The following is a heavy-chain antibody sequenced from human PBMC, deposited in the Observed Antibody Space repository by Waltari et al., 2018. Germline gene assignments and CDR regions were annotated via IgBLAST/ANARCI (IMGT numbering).Heavy chain of an antibody. J-gene: IGHJ5*02. CDR1: GGSISSGSYY. CDR2: IYTSGST. CDR3: ARGDYDFWSGTSNNWFDP. V-gene: IGHV4-61*02. D-gene: IGHD3-3*01. Sequence: QVQLQESGPGLVKPSQTLSLTCTVSGGSISSGSYYWSWIRQPAGKGLEWIGRIYTSGSTNYNPSLKSGVTISVDTSKNQFSLKLSSVTAADTAVYYCARGDYDFWSGTSNNWFDPWGQGTLVTVSS.